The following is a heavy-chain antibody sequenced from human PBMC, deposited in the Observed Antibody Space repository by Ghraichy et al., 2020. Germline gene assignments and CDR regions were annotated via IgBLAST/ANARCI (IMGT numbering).Heavy chain of an antibody. CDR2: ISGSGGST. CDR3: AKDPRWGQWLGNFQH. Sequence: GGSLRLSCAASGFTFSSYAMSWVRQAPGKGLEWVSAISGSGGSTYYADSVKGRFTISRDNSKNTLYLQMNSLRAEDTAVYYCAKDPRWGQWLGNFQHWGQGTLVTVSS. CDR1: GFTFSSYA. D-gene: IGHD6-19*01. V-gene: IGHV3-23*01. J-gene: IGHJ1*01.